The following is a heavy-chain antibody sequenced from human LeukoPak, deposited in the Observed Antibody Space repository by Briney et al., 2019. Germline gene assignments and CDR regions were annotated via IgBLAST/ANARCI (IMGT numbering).Heavy chain of an antibody. Sequence: SETLSLTCTVSVGSISSSSYYWGWIRQPPGKGLEWIGSIYYSGSTYYNPSLKSRVTISVDTSKNQFSLKLSSVTAADTAVYYCARRVEYSSSWQPLSYFDYWGQGTLVTVSS. CDR1: VGSISSSSYY. J-gene: IGHJ4*02. CDR3: ARRVEYSSSWQPLSYFDY. D-gene: IGHD6-13*01. CDR2: IYYSGST. V-gene: IGHV4-39*01.